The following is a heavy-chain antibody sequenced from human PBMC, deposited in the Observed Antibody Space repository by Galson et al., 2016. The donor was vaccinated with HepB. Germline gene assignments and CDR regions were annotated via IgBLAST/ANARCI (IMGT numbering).Heavy chain of an antibody. D-gene: IGHD2-21*02. CDR2: IYYSGST. CDR3: AKFGAYCGGDCYPLAFDI. J-gene: IGHJ3*02. Sequence: SETLSLTCTVSGASISSYYWSWIRQPPGKGLEWIAYIYYSGSTNYNPSLKSRVSISIDTSKRQFSLKLDSVTAADTAVYYCAKFGAYCGGDCYPLAFDIWGQGTLVTASS. CDR1: GASISSYY. V-gene: IGHV4-59*01.